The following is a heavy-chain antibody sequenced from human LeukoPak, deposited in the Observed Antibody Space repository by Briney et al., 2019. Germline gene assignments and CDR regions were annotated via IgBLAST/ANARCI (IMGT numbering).Heavy chain of an antibody. CDR3: ARLCHYASSGYDALDI. D-gene: IGHD3-22*01. V-gene: IGHV1-8*01. CDR2: MDGSSGKT. J-gene: IGHJ3*02. CDR1: VYTFTSYD. Sequence: ASVKVSCKTSVYTFTSYDINWVRQATGQGLEWMGGMDGSSGKTAYAQKFLGRVTITRNTSISTAYMELSSLTSEDTAVYYCARLCHYASSGYDALDIWGQGTMVTVSS.